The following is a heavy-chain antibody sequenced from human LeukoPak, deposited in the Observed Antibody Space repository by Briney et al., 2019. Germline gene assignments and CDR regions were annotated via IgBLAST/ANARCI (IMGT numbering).Heavy chain of an antibody. J-gene: IGHJ4*02. CDR2: INPNGGGP. Sequence: ASVKVSCKASGYTFTSYGISWVRQAPGQGLEWMGWINPNGGGPNYAQRFQGRVTMTRDTSINTVYMELSRLTSDDTALYYCARDRMQFASGPENDFDYWGQGTLVTVSS. CDR1: GYTFTSYG. V-gene: IGHV1-2*02. D-gene: IGHD3-10*01. CDR3: ARDRMQFASGPENDFDY.